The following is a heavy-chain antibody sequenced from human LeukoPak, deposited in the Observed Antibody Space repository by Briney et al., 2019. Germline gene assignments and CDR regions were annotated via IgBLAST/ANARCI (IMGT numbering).Heavy chain of an antibody. CDR3: TTTHSSGYYYFDY. J-gene: IGHJ4*02. CDR1: GFTFSNAW. CDR2: IKSKTDGGTT. V-gene: IGHV3-15*07. Sequence: GGSLRLSCAASGFTFSNAWMNWVRQAPGKGLEWVGRIKSKTDGGTTDYAAPVKGRFTISRDDSKNTLYLQMNSLKTEDTAVYYRTTTHSSGYYYFDYWGQGTLVTVSS. D-gene: IGHD3-22*01.